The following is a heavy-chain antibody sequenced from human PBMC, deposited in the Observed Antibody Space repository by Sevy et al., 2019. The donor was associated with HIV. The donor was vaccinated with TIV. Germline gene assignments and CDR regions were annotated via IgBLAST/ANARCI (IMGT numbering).Heavy chain of an antibody. J-gene: IGHJ4*02. CDR1: GFIFSDHD. CDR3: ARSSIAASGLFDY. Sequence: GGSLRLSCAASGFIFSDHDIDWVRQAPGKGLEWVERSSSKPNGYTTQYAASVKGRFAISRDDSKRSLFLQMSSLKTEDTAVYFCARSSIAASGLFDYWGPGTLVTVSS. D-gene: IGHD6-6*01. CDR2: SSSKPNGYTT. V-gene: IGHV3-72*01.